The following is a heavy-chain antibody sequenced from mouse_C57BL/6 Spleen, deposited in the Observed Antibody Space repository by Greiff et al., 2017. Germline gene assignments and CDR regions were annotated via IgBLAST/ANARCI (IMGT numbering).Heavy chain of an antibody. CDR3: ARKRSNHYAMDY. V-gene: IGHV1-50*01. D-gene: IGHD2-5*01. J-gene: IGHJ4*01. CDR1: GYTFTSYG. CDR2: IDPSDSYT. Sequence: VQLQQPGAELVKPGASVKLSCKASGYTFTSYGMQWVKQRPGQGLEWIGEIDPSDSYTNYKQKFKGKATLAVDTSSSTAYMQLSSLTSEDSAVYYCARKRSNHYAMDYWGQGTSVTVSS.